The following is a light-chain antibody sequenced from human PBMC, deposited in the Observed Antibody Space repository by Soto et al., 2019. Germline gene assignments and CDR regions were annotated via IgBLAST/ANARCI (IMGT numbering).Light chain of an antibody. CDR3: QQYNSYPFT. Sequence: DIQMTQSPSTLSASVGDRVTITCRASQSMSSWLAWYQQKPGKAPKLLIYDASSLERGVPSRFSGSGSGTEFTLTIGSLQPDDFATYYCQQYNSYPFTFGQGTKLDIK. J-gene: IGKJ2*01. CDR2: DAS. V-gene: IGKV1-5*01. CDR1: QSMSSW.